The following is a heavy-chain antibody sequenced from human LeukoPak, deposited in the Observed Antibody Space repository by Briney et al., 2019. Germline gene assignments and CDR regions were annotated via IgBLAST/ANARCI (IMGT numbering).Heavy chain of an antibody. CDR2: IYYSGST. D-gene: IGHD6-19*01. CDR3: ARGYFGGWYFDY. Sequence: KTSETLSLTCTVSGGSVSGGGSFWSWLRQHPGRGLEWIGYIYYSGSTYYNPSLKSRVTISVDTSKNQFSLKLSSVTAADTAVYYCARGYFGGWYFDYWGQGTLVTVSS. J-gene: IGHJ4*02. V-gene: IGHV4-30-4*08. CDR1: GGSVSGGGSF.